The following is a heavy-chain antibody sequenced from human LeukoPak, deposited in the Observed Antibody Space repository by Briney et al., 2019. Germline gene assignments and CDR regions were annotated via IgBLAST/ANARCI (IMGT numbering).Heavy chain of an antibody. D-gene: IGHD2-15*01. CDR3: ARVGEYLDIVVDNWFDP. CDR1: GYTFTSYD. V-gene: IGHV1-8*01. CDR2: MNPNSGNT. J-gene: IGHJ5*02. Sequence: ASVKVSCKASGYTFTSYDINWVRQATGQGLEWMGWMNPNSGNTGYAQKFQGRVTMTRNTSISTAYMELSSLRSEDMAVYYCARVGEYLDIVVDNWFDPWGQGTLVTVSS.